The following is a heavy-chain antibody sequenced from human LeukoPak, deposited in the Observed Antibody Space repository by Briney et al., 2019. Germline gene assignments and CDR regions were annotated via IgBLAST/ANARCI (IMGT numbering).Heavy chain of an antibody. D-gene: IGHD1-26*01. CDR2: IYYSGST. V-gene: IGHV4-59*01. CDR1: DGSISSYF. CDR3: ARGEWELGYYMDV. J-gene: IGHJ6*03. Sequence: SETLSLTCTVSDGSISSYFWTWIRQPPGKGLEWIGYIYYSGSTNYNPSLKSRVTISVDTSKNQFSLKLNSVTAADTAVYYCARGEWELGYYMDVWGKGTTVTISS.